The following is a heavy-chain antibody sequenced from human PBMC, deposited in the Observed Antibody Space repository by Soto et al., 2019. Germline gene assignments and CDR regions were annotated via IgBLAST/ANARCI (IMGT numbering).Heavy chain of an antibody. CDR2: FHNSGRT. CDR3: ARLAGYCSGTSCYGYYGMDV. CDR1: GGSISSGPYS. J-gene: IGHJ6*02. D-gene: IGHD2-2*01. V-gene: IGHV4-39*01. Sequence: SETLSLTCSVSGGSISSGPYSWGWIRQPPGKGLVWIGTFHNSGRTYYSPSLEGRVTISVDTSKNQFSLKVSSVTAADTAVFYCARLAGYCSGTSCYGYYGMDVWGQGTTVTVSS.